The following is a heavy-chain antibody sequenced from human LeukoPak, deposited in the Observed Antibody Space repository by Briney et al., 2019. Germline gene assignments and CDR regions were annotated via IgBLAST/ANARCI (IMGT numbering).Heavy chain of an antibody. J-gene: IGHJ4*02. V-gene: IGHV1-18*01. Sequence: ASVTVSCKASGYTFTSYGISWVRQAPGQGLEWMGWISAYNGNTNYAQKLQGRLTMTTDTSTTTGYMELRSLTSDDTAVYFCARDRGWTDLRDYWGQGTLLTVSS. D-gene: IGHD3/OR15-3a*01. CDR1: GYTFTSYG. CDR3: ARDRGWTDLRDY. CDR2: ISAYNGNT.